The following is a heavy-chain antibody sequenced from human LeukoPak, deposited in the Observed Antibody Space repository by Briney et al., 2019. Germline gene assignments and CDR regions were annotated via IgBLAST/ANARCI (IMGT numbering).Heavy chain of an antibody. D-gene: IGHD5-18*01. CDR2: ISAYNGNT. V-gene: IGHV1-18*01. CDR1: GYSFTGYG. J-gene: IGHJ4*02. Sequence: ASVTVSCKASGYSFTGYGTSWVRQAPEQGLEWMGWISAYNGNTNYAQKLQGRVTMTTDTSTSTAYMELRSLRSDDTAVYYCARARHRWIQLWLSIPYFDYWGQGTLVTVSS. CDR3: ARARHRWIQLWLSIPYFDY.